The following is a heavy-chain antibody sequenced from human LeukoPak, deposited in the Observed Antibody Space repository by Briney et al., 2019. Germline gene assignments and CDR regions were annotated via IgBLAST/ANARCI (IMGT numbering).Heavy chain of an antibody. Sequence: PGGSLRLSCAASGFIFSTYGMPWVRQAPGKGLEWVAFIRNDGSDKYYAVSVKGRFTISRDNSKNTLYLQMNSLRAEDTALYYCGKDRGFGQFLWGNDYWGQGTLVTVSS. D-gene: IGHD3-10*01. CDR3: GKDRGFGQFLWGNDY. CDR1: GFIFSTYG. V-gene: IGHV3-30*02. CDR2: IRNDGSDK. J-gene: IGHJ4*02.